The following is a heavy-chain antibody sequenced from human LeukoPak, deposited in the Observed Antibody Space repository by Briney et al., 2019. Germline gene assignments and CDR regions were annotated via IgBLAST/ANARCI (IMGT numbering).Heavy chain of an antibody. J-gene: IGHJ1*01. CDR3: AKDDDWGRYKH. CDR2: ISPSGDIT. Sequence: PGGSLRLSRAGSGFSFSSHGMNWVRQAPGNWLESVLGISPSGDITYYTDSVRGRFTISRDNFKNTLSLQVNSLRAEDTAMYYCAKDDDWGRYKHWGQGTLVTVSS. V-gene: IGHV3-23*01. CDR1: GFSFSSHG. D-gene: IGHD3-16*01.